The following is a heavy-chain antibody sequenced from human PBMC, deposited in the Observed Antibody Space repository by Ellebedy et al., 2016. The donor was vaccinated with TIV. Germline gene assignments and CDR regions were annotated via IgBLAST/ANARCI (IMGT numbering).Heavy chain of an antibody. CDR2: IIPAFGTV. V-gene: IGHV1-69*06. J-gene: IGHJ3*02. CDR3: ARGSTSSTWYEGPLDI. D-gene: IGHD6-13*01. CDR1: GYNFLDYG. Sequence: ASVKVSCKASGYNFLDYGVSWVRQAPGQALEWVGMIIPAFGTVNFARKFRGRVTITADKSTNTVYMNVNILRSEDTAMYYCARGSTSSTWYEGPLDIWGQGTLVTVSS.